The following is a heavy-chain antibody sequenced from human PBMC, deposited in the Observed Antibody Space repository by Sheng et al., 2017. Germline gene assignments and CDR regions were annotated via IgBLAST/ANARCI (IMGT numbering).Heavy chain of an antibody. D-gene: IGHD3-22*01. CDR3: AREPDTMINYYYGMDV. V-gene: IGHV3-33*01. CDR2: IWYDGSNK. Sequence: ESGGGVVQPGRSLRLSCAASGFTFSSYGMHWVRQAPGKGLEWVAVIWYDGSNKYYADSVKGRFTISRDNSKNTLYLQMNSLRAEDTAVYYCAREPDTMINYYYGMDVWGQGP. J-gene: IGHJ6*02. CDR1: GFTFSSYG.